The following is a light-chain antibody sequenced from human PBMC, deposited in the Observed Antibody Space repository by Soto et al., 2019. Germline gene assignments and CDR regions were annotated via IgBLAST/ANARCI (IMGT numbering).Light chain of an antibody. V-gene: IGKV3-20*01. CDR2: GTS. CDR1: QRVSTSY. J-gene: IGKJ4*01. Sequence: EIVLTQSPGTLSLSPGERATLSCMARQRVSTSYLAWYQHKPGQAPRLLIYGTSNRATGIPDRFSGSGSGTEFSLTISRLDPEDFAMYYCHQYGASPFTFGGGTKVDIK. CDR3: HQYGASPFT.